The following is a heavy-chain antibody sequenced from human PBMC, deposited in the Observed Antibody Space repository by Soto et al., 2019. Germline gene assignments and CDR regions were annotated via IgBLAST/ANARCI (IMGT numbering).Heavy chain of an antibody. CDR2: ISAYNGNK. J-gene: IGHJ4*02. CDR3: ARTGGGMAARPLEY. V-gene: IGHV1-18*01. CDR1: GYMFTTYG. D-gene: IGHD6-6*01. Sequence: QVQLMQPGGEVKMPGASVEVSCKTSGYMFTTYGMSWVRQAPGQGLEWMAWISAYNGNKKYAQKFEGRVTMTTDTSTSTVSMELRDLTSDDTAIYYCARTGGGMAARPLEYWGQGTLVIVSS.